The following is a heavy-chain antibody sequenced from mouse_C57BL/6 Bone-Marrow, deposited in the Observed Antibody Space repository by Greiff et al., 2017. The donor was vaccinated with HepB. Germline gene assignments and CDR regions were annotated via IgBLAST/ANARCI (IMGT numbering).Heavy chain of an antibody. V-gene: IGHV1-64*01. CDR1: GYTFTSYW. CDR2: IHPNSGST. D-gene: IGHD2-5*01. CDR3: ARPYYSNYVAWLAY. Sequence: VQLQQPGAELVKPGASVKLSCKASGYTFTSYWMHWVKQRPGQGLEWIGMIHPNSGSTNYNEKFKSKATLTVDKSSSTAYMQLSSLTSEDSAVYYCARPYYSNYVAWLAYWGQGTLVTVSA. J-gene: IGHJ3*01.